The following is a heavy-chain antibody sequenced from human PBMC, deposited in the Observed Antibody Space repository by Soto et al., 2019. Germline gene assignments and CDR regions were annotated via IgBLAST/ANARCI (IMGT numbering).Heavy chain of an antibody. D-gene: IGHD3-10*01. CDR3: ARRVQVNGVITQDNCLAP. V-gene: IGHV4-59*08. Sequence: QVQLQESGPGLVRPSETLSLTCTVSGGSISSSSWNWIRQAPGKRLEWIGCIFYTGSTNFNPSLGSRVSMSLDTSKNQFSLRLSTVTASDTAVYYCARRVQVNGVITQDNCLAPWGQGTRVTVSS. CDR1: GGSISSSS. CDR2: IFYTGST. J-gene: IGHJ5*02.